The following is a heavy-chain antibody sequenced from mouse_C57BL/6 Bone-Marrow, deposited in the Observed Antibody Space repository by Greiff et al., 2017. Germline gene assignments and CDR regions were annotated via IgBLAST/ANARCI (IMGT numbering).Heavy chain of an antibody. V-gene: IGHV1-81*01. CDR2: IYPRSGNT. J-gene: IGHJ1*03. D-gene: IGHD1-1*01. CDR1: GYTFTSYG. CDR3: ARSFYYYGSSYDWYFDV. Sequence: QVQLQQSGAELARPGASVKLSCKASGYTFTSYGISWVKQRTGQGLEWIGEIYPRSGNTYYNEKFKGKATLTADKSSSTAYMELRSLTSEDSAVYFCARSFYYYGSSYDWYFDVWGTGTTVTVSS.